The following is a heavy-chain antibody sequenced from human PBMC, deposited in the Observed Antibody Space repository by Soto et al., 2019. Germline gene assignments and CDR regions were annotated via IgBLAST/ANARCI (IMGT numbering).Heavy chain of an antibody. CDR2: IYHSGST. D-gene: IGHD2-2*01. J-gene: IGHJ6*02. V-gene: IGHV4-4*02. CDR3: ARVGEGYCSSTSCYYYYYYYGMDV. CDR1: GGSISSSNW. Sequence: SETLSLTCAVSGGSISSSNWWSWVRQPPGKGLEWIGEIYHSGSTNYNPSLKSRVTISVDKSKNQFSLKLSSVTAADTAVYYCARVGEGYCSSTSCYYYYYYYGMDVWGQGTTVTVSS.